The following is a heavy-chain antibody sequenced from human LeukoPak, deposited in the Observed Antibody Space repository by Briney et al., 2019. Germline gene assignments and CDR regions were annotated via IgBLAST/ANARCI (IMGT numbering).Heavy chain of an antibody. CDR1: GFPFSSYG. CDR3: VRGGVDY. J-gene: IGHJ4*02. CDR2: IWYGGSNK. Sequence: GGSLRLSCAASGFPFSSYGMHWVRQAPGKGLEWVAVIWYGGSNKYYADSVKGRFTISRDNSKNTLYLQMNSLRAEDTAVYYCVRGGVDYWGQGTLVTVSS. D-gene: IGHD3-16*01. V-gene: IGHV3-33*08.